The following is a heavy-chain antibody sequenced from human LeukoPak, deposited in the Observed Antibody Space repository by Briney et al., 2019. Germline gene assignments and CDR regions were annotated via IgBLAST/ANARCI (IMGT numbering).Heavy chain of an antibody. J-gene: IGHJ4*02. D-gene: IGHD2-2*01. Sequence: AGGSLRLSCAASGXSFSSYWMHWVRQAPGKGLVWVSRINSDGSITTYADSVKGRFTISRDNAKNTLYLQMNSLRAEDTAVYYCARYRVYCGSTSCYAYYFDYWGQGTLVTVSS. V-gene: IGHV3-74*01. CDR2: INSDGSIT. CDR3: ARYRVYCGSTSCYAYYFDY. CDR1: GXSFSSYW.